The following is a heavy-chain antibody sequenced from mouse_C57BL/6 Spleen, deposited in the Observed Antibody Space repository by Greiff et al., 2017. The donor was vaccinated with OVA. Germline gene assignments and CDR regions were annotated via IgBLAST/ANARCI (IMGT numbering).Heavy chain of an antibody. CDR1: GFTFSDYY. V-gene: IGHV5-16*01. J-gene: IGHJ2*01. CDR2: INYDGSST. CDR3: ARVYYGSSYFDY. Sequence: EVQRVESEGGLVQPGSSMKLSCTASGFTFSDYYMAWVRQVPEKGLEWVANINYDGSSTYYLDSLKSRFIISRDNAKNILYLQMSSLKSEDTATYYCARVYYGSSYFDYWGQGTTLTVSS. D-gene: IGHD1-1*01.